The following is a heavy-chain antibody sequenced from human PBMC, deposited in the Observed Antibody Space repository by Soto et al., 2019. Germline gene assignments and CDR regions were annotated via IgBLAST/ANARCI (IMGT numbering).Heavy chain of an antibody. D-gene: IGHD2-15*01. CDR3: ARDGIGGPVFRGYLDY. V-gene: IGHV3-33*01. CDR1: GGIFHGYG. J-gene: IGHJ4*02. Sequence: QEQLVESGGGVVQPGTSLRLSCAVPGGIFHGYGMHWVRQAPGKGLEWVAIIRFDGSNEEYEDSVKGRFTISRDNSKNTLYLQMNTLGAEETAVYYCARDGIGGPVFRGYLDYWGRGTVVTGSS. CDR2: IRFDGSNE.